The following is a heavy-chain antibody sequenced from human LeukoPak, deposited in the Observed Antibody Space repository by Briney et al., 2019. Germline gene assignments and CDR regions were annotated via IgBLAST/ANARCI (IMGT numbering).Heavy chain of an antibody. D-gene: IGHD3-10*01. CDR3: ARLSAMVRGPEDIFYFEY. CDR1: GFSFSTFW. CDR2: IRSDGSEK. Sequence: GGSLRLSCETSGFSFSTFWMSWVRQAPGKGLEWVANIRSDGSEKYYVDSVKGRFTISRDIAEQSVFLQMTSLRVEDTAVYYCARLSAMVRGPEDIFYFEYWGLGTLVTVSS. J-gene: IGHJ4*02. V-gene: IGHV3-7*01.